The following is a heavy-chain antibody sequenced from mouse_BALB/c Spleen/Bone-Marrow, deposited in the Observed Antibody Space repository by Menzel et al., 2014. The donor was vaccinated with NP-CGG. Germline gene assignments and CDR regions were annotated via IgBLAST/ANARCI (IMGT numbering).Heavy chain of an antibody. CDR2: INPSNGRT. V-gene: IGHV1S81*02. J-gene: IGHJ2*01. CDR1: GYTFXSYW. D-gene: IGHD1-1*01. Sequence: QVQLQHSGAELVKPGASVKLSCKASGYTFXSYWMHWVKQRPGQGLEWIGEINPSNGRTNYNEKFKSKATLTVDKSSSTAYMQLSSLTSEDSAVYYCARRTTTVAATDYWGQGTTLTVSS. CDR3: ARRTTTVAATDY.